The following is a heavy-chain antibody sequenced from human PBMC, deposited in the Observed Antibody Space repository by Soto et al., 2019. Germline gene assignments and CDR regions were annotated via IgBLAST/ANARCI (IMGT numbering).Heavy chain of an antibody. J-gene: IGHJ4*02. D-gene: IGHD3-10*01. CDR1: GFTFDDYA. CDR2: ISWNGAAT. CDR3: ANLPLYGSGFDC. V-gene: IGHV3-9*01. Sequence: EAQLVESGGGLVHPGRSLRLSCVASGFTFDDYAIHWVRQAPGQGLEWVSGISWNGAATGYSESVKVRLTISRNNAKHSMYLQMSSLRTEDTAIYYCANLPLYGSGFDCWGQGALVTVSS.